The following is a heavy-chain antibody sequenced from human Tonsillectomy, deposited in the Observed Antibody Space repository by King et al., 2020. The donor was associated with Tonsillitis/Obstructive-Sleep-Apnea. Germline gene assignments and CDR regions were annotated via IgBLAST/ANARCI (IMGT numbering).Heavy chain of an antibody. CDR3: AKDRGHDYGDDGWFEP. CDR2: ISGSGGST. CDR1: GFTFSSYA. D-gene: IGHD4-17*01. Sequence: VQLVESGGGLVQPGGSLRLSCAASGFTFSSYAISWVRQAPGKGLEWVSDISGSGGSTYYADSVKGRFTISRDNSKNTLYLQMNSLRAEDTAVYYCAKDRGHDYGDDGWFEPWGQGTLVTVSS. V-gene: IGHV3-23*04. J-gene: IGHJ5*02.